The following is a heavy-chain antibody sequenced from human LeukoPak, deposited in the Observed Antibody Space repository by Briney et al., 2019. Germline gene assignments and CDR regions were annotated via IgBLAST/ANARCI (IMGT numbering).Heavy chain of an antibody. Sequence: SETLSLTCTVSGHSISNGYYWGWIRQPPGKGLEWIGSIYYSGSTYYNPSLKSRVTISVDTSKNQFSLKLTSVTAADTAVYYCASLLPTTASYNFDSWGQGTLVTVSS. CDR1: GHSISNGYY. J-gene: IGHJ4*02. D-gene: IGHD1-1*01. V-gene: IGHV4-38-2*02. CDR3: ASLLPTTASYNFDS. CDR2: IYYSGST.